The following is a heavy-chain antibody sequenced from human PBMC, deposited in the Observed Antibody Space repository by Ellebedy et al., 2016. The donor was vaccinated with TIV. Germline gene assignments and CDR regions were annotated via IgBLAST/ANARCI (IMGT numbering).Heavy chain of an antibody. V-gene: IGHV1-3*01. Sequence: AASVKVSCKASGYTFTTYAIHWVRQAPGQRPEWMGWINAGIGNTKYSENFQGRVTITTYTSASTAYMELRSLRSDDTAVYYCARDGSTSCRYYYYGMDVWGQGTTVTVSS. CDR3: ARDGSTSCRYYYYGMDV. J-gene: IGHJ6*02. CDR2: INAGIGNT. CDR1: GYTFTTYA. D-gene: IGHD2-2*01.